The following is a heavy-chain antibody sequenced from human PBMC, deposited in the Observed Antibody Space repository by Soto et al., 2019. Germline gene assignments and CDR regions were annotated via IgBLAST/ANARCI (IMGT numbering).Heavy chain of an antibody. D-gene: IGHD1-7*01. J-gene: IGHJ6*03. CDR1: GCSISSYY. CDR2: IYYSGSN. Sequence: SETLSLTCTVSGCSISSYYLRWVRQPPGKGLEWIGYIYYSGSNNYNPSLKSRVTISVDTSKNQFSLKLSSVTAADTAVYYCARVPLITGSTSYYYYMDVWGKGTTVTVSS. CDR3: ARVPLITGSTSYYYYMDV. V-gene: IGHV4-59*01.